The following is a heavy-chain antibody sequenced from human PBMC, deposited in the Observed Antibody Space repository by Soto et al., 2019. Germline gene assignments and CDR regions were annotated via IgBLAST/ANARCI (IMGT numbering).Heavy chain of an antibody. CDR1: GFIISSYW. V-gene: IGHV3-7*01. CDR3: ARGGSAFDN. D-gene: IGHD1-26*01. J-gene: IGHJ4*02. CDR2: IKQDGSEK. Sequence: PGGSLRLSCAASGFIISSYWMSWVRQAPGKGLEWVANIKQDGSEKYYVDSVKGRFSISRDNAKNSLYLQMNSLRAEDTAVYYRARGGSAFDNWGQRTLVTVSS.